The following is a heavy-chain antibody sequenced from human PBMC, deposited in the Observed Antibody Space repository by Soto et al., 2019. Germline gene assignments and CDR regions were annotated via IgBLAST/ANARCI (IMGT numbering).Heavy chain of an antibody. CDR1: GFTFSSYA. CDR2: ISGSGGST. CDR3: AKALSYCSSTSCYYFDY. Sequence: GGSLRLSCAASGFTFSSYAMSWVRQAPGKGLEWVSAISGSGGSTYYADSVKGRFTISRDNSKNTLYLQMNSLRAEDTAVYYCAKALSYCSSTSCYYFDYWGQGTLVTVSS. D-gene: IGHD2-2*01. J-gene: IGHJ4*02. V-gene: IGHV3-23*01.